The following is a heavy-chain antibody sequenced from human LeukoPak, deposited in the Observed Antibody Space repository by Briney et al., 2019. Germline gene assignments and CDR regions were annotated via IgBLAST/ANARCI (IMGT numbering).Heavy chain of an antibody. J-gene: IGHJ6*04. CDR1: GFTVSSNY. V-gene: IGHV3-53*01. D-gene: IGHD2-2*01. CDR2: IYSGGST. CDR3: ARVGTYCSSTSCPPDV. Sequence: GGSLRLSCAASGFTVSSNYMSWVRQAPGKGLEWVSVIYSGGSTYYADSVKGRFTISRDNSKNTLYLQMNSLRAEDTAVYYCARVGTYCSSTSCPPDVWGKGTTVTVSS.